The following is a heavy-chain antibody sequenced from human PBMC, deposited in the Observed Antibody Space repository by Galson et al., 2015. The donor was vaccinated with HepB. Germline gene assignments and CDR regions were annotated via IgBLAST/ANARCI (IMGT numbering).Heavy chain of an antibody. CDR1: GFTFSSYG. V-gene: IGHV3-30*18. CDR3: AKDLAHYDFWSGYYTGYYYYGMDV. D-gene: IGHD3-3*01. Sequence: SLRLSCAASGFTFSSYGMHWVRQAPGKGLEWVAVISYDGSNKYYADSVKGRFTISRDNSENTLYLQMNSLRAEDTAVYYCAKDLAHYDFWSGYYTGYYYYGMDVGGQGTTVTVSS. J-gene: IGHJ6*02. CDR2: ISYDGSNK.